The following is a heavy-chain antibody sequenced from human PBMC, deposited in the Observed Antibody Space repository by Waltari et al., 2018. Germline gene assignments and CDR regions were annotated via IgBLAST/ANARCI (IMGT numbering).Heavy chain of an antibody. CDR3: ARRLVVAGTLDVFDL. J-gene: IGHJ3*01. Sequence: EVQLVESGGDLIQPGGSLRLSCAASGFTVNSNYINWVRQSPGKGVEWVAVGYGTGNTDYADSVKGRFTTSRDNSKNTVYLQMDSLRVEDTAMYYCARRLVVAGTLDVFDLWGQGTRVIVSS. V-gene: IGHV3-53*03. CDR1: GFTVNSNY. D-gene: IGHD2-15*01. CDR2: GYGTGNT.